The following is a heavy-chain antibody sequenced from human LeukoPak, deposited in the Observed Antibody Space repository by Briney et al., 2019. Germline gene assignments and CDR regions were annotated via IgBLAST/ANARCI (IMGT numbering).Heavy chain of an antibody. J-gene: IGHJ4*02. CDR3: ASPPRGYCSGGSCNGGDY. CDR2: ISGSGGST. V-gene: IGHV3-23*01. CDR1: GFTFSSYA. Sequence: TGGSLRLSCAASGFTFSSYAMSWVRQALGKGLEWVSAISGSGGSTYYADSVKGRFTISRDNSKNTLYLQMNSLRAEDTAVYYCASPPRGYCSGGSCNGGDYWGQGTLVTVSS. D-gene: IGHD2-15*01.